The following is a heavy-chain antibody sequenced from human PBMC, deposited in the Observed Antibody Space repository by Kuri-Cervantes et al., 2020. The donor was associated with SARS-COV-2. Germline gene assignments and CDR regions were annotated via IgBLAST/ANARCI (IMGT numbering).Heavy chain of an antibody. Sequence: GESLKISCAASGFTLSHNWMSWVRQAPGKGLEWVANIKQDGSEKYYVDSVKGRFAISRDNPKNSLYLQLNSLRAEDTAMYYCAREFELDYWGQGTLVTVSS. J-gene: IGHJ4*02. CDR3: AREFELDY. CDR1: GFTLSHNW. CDR2: IKQDGSEK. V-gene: IGHV3-7*03.